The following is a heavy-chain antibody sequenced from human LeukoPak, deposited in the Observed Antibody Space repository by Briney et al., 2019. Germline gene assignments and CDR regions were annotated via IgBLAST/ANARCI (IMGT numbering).Heavy chain of an antibody. V-gene: IGHV1-8*01. CDR3: AAKLRFLEWSITPFDY. J-gene: IGHJ4*02. D-gene: IGHD3-3*01. CDR1: GYTFTSYD. CDR2: MNPNSGNT. Sequence: ASVKVSCKASGYTFTSYDINWVRQATGQGLEWMGWMNPNSGNTGHAQKFQGRVTMTRNTSISTAYMELSSLRSEDTAVYYCAAKLRFLEWSITPFDYWGQGTLVTVSS.